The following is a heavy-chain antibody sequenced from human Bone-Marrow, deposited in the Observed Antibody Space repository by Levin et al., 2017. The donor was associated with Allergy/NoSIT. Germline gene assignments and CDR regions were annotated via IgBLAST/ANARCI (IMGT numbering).Heavy chain of an antibody. D-gene: IGHD2-15*01. CDR2: ISGSGGST. Sequence: GESLKISCAASGFTFSSYAMSWVRQAPGKGLEWVSAISGSGGSTYYADSVKGRFTISRDNSKNTLYLQMNSLRAEDTAVYYCAKDTDIKEIVVVVAAPYFDYWGQGTLVTVSS. V-gene: IGHV3-23*01. CDR3: AKDTDIKEIVVVVAAPYFDY. J-gene: IGHJ4*02. CDR1: GFTFSSYA.